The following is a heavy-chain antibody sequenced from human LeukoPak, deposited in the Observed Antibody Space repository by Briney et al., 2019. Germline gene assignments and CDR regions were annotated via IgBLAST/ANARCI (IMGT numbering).Heavy chain of an antibody. CDR2: IYPGDSDT. J-gene: IGHJ5*02. CDR3: ARRFLVGTLGIAASFDP. CDR1: GYSFTSYW. Sequence: GESLKISCKGSGYSFTSYWIGWVRQMPGKGLEWMGIIYPGDSDTRYSPSFQGQVTISADKSISTAYLQWSSLKASDTAMYYCARRFLVGTLGIAASFDPWGQGTLVTVSS. D-gene: IGHD6-13*01. V-gene: IGHV5-51*01.